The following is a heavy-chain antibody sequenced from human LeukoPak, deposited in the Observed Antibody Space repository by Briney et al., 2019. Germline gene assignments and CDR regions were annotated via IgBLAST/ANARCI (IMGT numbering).Heavy chain of an antibody. V-gene: IGHV4-31*11. CDR2: IYYSGST. J-gene: IGHJ5*02. Sequence: SETLSLTCAVSGGSIGSGGYYWSWIRQHPGKGLEWIGYIYYSGSTYYNPSLKSRVTISVDTSKNQFSLKLSSVTAADTAVYYCANYGSGSYRFDPWGQGTLVTVSS. D-gene: IGHD3-10*01. CDR1: GGSIGSGGYY. CDR3: ANYGSGSYRFDP.